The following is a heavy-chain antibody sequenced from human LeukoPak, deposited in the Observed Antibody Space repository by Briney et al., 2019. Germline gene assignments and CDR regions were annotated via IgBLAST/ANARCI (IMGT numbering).Heavy chain of an antibody. CDR1: GGSFSGYY. V-gene: IGHV4-34*01. Sequence: SETLSLTSAVYGGSFSGYYWSWIRQPPGKGLEWSGEINHSGSTNYNPSLKSRVTISVDTSKNQFSLKLSSVTAADTAVYYCARVGSWIQLWSRRAFDIWGQGTMVTVSS. CDR3: ARVGSWIQLWSRRAFDI. D-gene: IGHD5-18*01. J-gene: IGHJ3*02. CDR2: INHSGST.